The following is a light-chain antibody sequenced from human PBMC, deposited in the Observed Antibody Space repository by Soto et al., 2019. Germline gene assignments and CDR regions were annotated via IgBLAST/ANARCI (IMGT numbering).Light chain of an antibody. Sequence: EIVLTQSPGTLSLSPGEIATLSCRASQSVSNNYLSWYQHKPGQAPRLLICCASNRATGIPERFSGSGSGTEFTLTISRLEPEDFAEYYCQQYRXSAPFGKWTDV. CDR3: QQYRXSAP. CDR1: QSVSNNY. CDR2: CAS. J-gene: IGKJ1*01. V-gene: IGKV3-20*01.